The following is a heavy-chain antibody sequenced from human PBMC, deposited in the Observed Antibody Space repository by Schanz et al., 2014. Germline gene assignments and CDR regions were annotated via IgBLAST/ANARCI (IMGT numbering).Heavy chain of an antibody. V-gene: IGHV3-23*01. Sequence: EVQLLESGGGLVQPGGSLRLSCLASGFAFSSYGMNWLRQAPGKGLEWVSVIGVDGTTTYYADSVKGRFTISRDNSKNTLYLQMNGLRGEDTAVYYCAKDLDANYFDYWGQGILVTVSS. CDR2: IGVDGTTT. CDR1: GFAFSSYG. D-gene: IGHD1-1*01. CDR3: AKDLDANYFDY. J-gene: IGHJ4*02.